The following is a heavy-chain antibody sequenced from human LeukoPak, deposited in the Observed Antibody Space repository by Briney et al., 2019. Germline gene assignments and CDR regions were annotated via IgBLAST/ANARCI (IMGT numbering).Heavy chain of an antibody. Sequence: SETLSLTYAVCGGSFSGCYWSWIRQPPGKGLEWIGEINHSGSTNYNPSLKSRVTISVDTSKNQFSLKLSSVTAADTAVYYCAATEGAGYSSSWYTEWGQGTLVTVSS. D-gene: IGHD6-13*01. CDR3: AATEGAGYSSSWYTE. CDR1: GGSFSGCY. J-gene: IGHJ4*02. CDR2: INHSGST. V-gene: IGHV4-34*01.